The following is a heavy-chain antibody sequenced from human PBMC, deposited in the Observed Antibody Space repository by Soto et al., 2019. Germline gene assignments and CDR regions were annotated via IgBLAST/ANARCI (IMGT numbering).Heavy chain of an antibody. D-gene: IGHD6-19*01. J-gene: IGHJ2*01. V-gene: IGHV3-74*01. CDR2: IKTEGSIS. CDR1: GFSFSSYW. CDR3: ARVGQGAGYFDL. Sequence: EVQLVESGGGLVQPGGSLRLSCAASGFSFSSYWMHWVSQAPGKGLVWDSRIKTEGSISTYADTVKGRFTISRDNAKNALYLHMNALRAEVTAVYYCARVGQGAGYFDLWGRGTLVTVSS.